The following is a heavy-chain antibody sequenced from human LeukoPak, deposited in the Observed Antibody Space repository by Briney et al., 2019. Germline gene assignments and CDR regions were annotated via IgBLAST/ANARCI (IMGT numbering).Heavy chain of an antibody. CDR3: ARGRITGTTYGMDV. CDR1: GFTFSNYW. J-gene: IGHJ6*02. V-gene: IGHV3-7*01. D-gene: IGHD1-7*01. Sequence: GGSLRLSCAASGFTFSNYWMSWVRQAPGKGLEWVANIKQDGSEKYYVDSVKGRFTISRDNAKNSLSLQMNSLRAEDTAVYFCARGRITGTTYGMDVWGQGTTVTVSS. CDR2: IKQDGSEK.